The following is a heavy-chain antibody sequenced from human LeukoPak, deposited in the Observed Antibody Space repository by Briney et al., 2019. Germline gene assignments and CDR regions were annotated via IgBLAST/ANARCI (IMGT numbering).Heavy chain of an antibody. Sequence: PSETLSLTCAVYGGSFSGYYWSWIRQPPGKGLEWIGEINHSGSTNYNPSLKSRVTISVDTSKNQFSLKLSSVTAADTAVYYCARGLETDIALMVYAIAFDYWGQGTLVTVSS. D-gene: IGHD2-8*01. CDR1: GGSFSGYY. J-gene: IGHJ4*02. CDR2: INHSGST. CDR3: ARGLETDIALMVYAIAFDY. V-gene: IGHV4-34*01.